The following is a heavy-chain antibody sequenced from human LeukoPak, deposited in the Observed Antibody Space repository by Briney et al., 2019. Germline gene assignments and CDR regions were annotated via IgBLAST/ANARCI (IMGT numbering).Heavy chain of an antibody. CDR1: GGSISSCAYY. CDR2: IHYSGKT. J-gene: IGHJ6*03. V-gene: IGHV4-39*06. CDR3: ARDVGQVSTSRENDYYYYMDV. D-gene: IGHD2-2*01. Sequence: SETRSLTCTGSGGSISSCAYYWGWIRQPPGKGLEWIGTIHYSGKTYYNPSLKSRITISIDTSKQQFALKLSSVTAADTAVYYCARDVGQVSTSRENDYYYYMDVWGKGTTVTVSS.